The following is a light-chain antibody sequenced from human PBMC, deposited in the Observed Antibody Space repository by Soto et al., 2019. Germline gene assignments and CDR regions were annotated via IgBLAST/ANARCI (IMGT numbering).Light chain of an antibody. CDR2: GVS. CDR3: YSSRSSSSTFYV. J-gene: IGLJ1*01. CDR1: SSDIGGSNY. Sequence: QSALTQPASVSGSPGQSITISCAGTSSDIGGSNYVSWYQQHPGKAPKLMIYGVSNRPSGVSNRFSSSKSGNTASLTISGLQAEDEADYFCYSSRSSSSTFYVFGTGTKLTVL. V-gene: IGLV2-14*03.